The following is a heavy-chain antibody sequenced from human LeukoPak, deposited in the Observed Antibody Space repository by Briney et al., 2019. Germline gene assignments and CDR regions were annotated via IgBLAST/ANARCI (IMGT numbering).Heavy chain of an antibody. Sequence: SETLSLTCAVSGGSISSSNWWSWVRQPPGKGLEWIGYIYYSGSTNYNPSLKSRVTISVDTSKNQFSLKLSSVTAADTAVYYCARHVAAVAVPDYWGQGTLVTVSS. D-gene: IGHD6-19*01. V-gene: IGHV4-4*02. J-gene: IGHJ4*02. CDR3: ARHVAAVAVPDY. CDR1: GGSISSSNW. CDR2: IYYSGST.